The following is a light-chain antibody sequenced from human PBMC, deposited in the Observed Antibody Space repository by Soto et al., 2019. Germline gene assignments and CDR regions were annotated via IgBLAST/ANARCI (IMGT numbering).Light chain of an antibody. J-gene: IGKJ5*01. CDR2: RAS. Sequence: ESVLTQSPGTLSLSPGDRATLSCRASQTVSDDWLAWYQQKPGQAPRLLIYRASTRTTAIPARFSGSGSGTEFTLTINSLQSEDFAVYYCQQYNNWPITFGQGTRLEIK. CDR1: QTVSDD. V-gene: IGKV3-15*01. CDR3: QQYNNWPIT.